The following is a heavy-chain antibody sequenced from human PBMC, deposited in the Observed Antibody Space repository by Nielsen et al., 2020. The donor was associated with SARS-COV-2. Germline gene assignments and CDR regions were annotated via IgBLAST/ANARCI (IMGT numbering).Heavy chain of an antibody. CDR2: ISWNSGSI. Sequence: SLKISCAASGFTFDDYAMHWVRQAPGKGLEWVSGISWNSGSIGYADSVKGRFTISRDNAKNSLYLQMNSLRAEDTALYYCATLAVTSGVGYYGMDVWGQGTTVTVSS. D-gene: IGHD4-17*01. V-gene: IGHV3-9*01. J-gene: IGHJ6*02. CDR3: ATLAVTSGVGYYGMDV. CDR1: GFTFDDYA.